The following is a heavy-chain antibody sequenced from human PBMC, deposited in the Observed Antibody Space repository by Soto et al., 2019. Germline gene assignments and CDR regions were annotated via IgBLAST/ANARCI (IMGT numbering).Heavy chain of an antibody. CDR2: FYYSGST. Sequence: QVQLQESGPGLVKPSQTLSLTCTVSGGSISSGGYYWSWIRQHPGKGLEGIGYFYYSGSTYYNPSLTSRVTLSVDTSKNQFSLKLSSVTAADTAVYYCARVAIGYCSGGSCSIFDYWGQGTLVTFSS. V-gene: IGHV4-31*03. CDR1: GGSISSGGYY. CDR3: ARVAIGYCSGGSCSIFDY. D-gene: IGHD2-15*01. J-gene: IGHJ4*02.